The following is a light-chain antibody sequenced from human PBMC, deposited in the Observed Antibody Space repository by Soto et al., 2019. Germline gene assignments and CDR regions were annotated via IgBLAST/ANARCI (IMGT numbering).Light chain of an antibody. J-gene: IGKJ1*01. CDR1: QSVSSNY. Sequence: EIVLTQSPGTLSLSPGERATLSCRASQSVSSNYLAWYQQKPGQAPRVLIYSASSRATGIPDRFSGSGSGTDFTLTISRLEPEDFAVYYCQRYVSSPTFGQGNKV. V-gene: IGKV3-20*01. CDR2: SAS. CDR3: QRYVSSPT.